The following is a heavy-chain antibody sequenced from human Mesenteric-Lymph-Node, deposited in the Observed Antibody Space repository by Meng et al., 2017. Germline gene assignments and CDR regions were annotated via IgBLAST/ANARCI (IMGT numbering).Heavy chain of an antibody. D-gene: IGHD6-19*01. CDR2: IYYSGST. V-gene: IGHV4-39*01. CDR3: ARIAVAGTFDY. J-gene: IGHJ4*02. Sequence: QLQLQESGPGLVKPSETRSLTGTVAGGSISSSSYYWGWIRQPPGKGLEWIGSIYYSGSTYYNPSLKSRVTISVDTSKNQFSLKLSSVTAADTAVYYCARIAVAGTFDYWGQGTLVTVSS. CDR1: GGSISSSSYY.